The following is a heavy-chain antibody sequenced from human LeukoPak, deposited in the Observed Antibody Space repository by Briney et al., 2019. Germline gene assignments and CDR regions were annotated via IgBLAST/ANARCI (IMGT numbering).Heavy chain of an antibody. Sequence: SETLSLTCTVSGGSISSSNYYWGWIRQPPGKGLGWIGSIYYSGSTYYNPSLKSRVTISVDTSKSQFSLKLSSVTAADTAVYYCARHRESITMVRGALIFDFDYWGQGTLVTVSS. CDR3: ARHRESITMVRGALIFDFDY. D-gene: IGHD3-10*01. V-gene: IGHV4-39*01. CDR1: GGSISSSNYY. J-gene: IGHJ4*02. CDR2: IYYSGST.